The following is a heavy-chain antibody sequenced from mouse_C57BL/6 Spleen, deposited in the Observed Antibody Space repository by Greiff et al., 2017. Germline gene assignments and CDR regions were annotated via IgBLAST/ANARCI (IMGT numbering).Heavy chain of an antibody. D-gene: IGHD3-2*02. Sequence: EVQVVESGGGLVQPGGSLKLSCAASGFTFSDYYMYWVRQTPEKRLEWVAYISNGGGSTYYPDTVKGRFTISRDNAKNTLYLQMSRLKSEDTAMYYCARRDSSGYRAMDYWGQGTSVTVSS. CDR3: ARRDSSGYRAMDY. CDR2: ISNGGGST. V-gene: IGHV5-12*01. CDR1: GFTFSDYY. J-gene: IGHJ4*01.